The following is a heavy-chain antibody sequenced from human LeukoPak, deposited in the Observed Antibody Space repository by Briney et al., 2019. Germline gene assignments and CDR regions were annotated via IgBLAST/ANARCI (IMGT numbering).Heavy chain of an antibody. J-gene: IGHJ4*02. CDR2: ISSSSSYI. D-gene: IGHD4-17*01. V-gene: IGHV3-21*01. Sequence: PGGSLRLSCAASGFTFSSYSMNWVRQAPGKGLEWVLSISSSSSYIYYADSVKGRFTISRDNAKNSLYLQMNSLRAEDTAVYYCARGSPSYGDYLIDYWGQGTLVTVSS. CDR3: ARGSPSYGDYLIDY. CDR1: GFTFSSYS.